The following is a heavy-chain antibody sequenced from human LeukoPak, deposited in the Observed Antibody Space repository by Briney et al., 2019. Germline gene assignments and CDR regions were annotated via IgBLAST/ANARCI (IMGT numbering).Heavy chain of an antibody. J-gene: IGHJ4*02. CDR3: AKVFDWLSPGFDY. CDR2: ISGSGGST. Sequence: GXSLRLSCAASGFTSSSYAMSWVRQAPGKGLEWVSAISGSGGSTYYADSVKGRFTISRDNSKNTLYLQMNSLRAEDTAVYYCAKVFDWLSPGFDYWGQGTLVTVSS. V-gene: IGHV3-23*01. D-gene: IGHD3-9*01. CDR1: GFTSSSYA.